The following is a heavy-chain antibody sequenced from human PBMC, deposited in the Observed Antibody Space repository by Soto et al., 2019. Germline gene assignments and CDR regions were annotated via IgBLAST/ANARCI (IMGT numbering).Heavy chain of an antibody. Sequence: GGSLRLSCAASGFTFSSYAMHWVRQAPGKGLEWVAVISYDGSNKYYADSVKGRFTISRDNSKNTLYLQMNSLRAEDTAVYYCARSGRFAFDYWGQGTLVTVSS. J-gene: IGHJ4*02. CDR2: ISYDGSNK. V-gene: IGHV3-30-3*01. CDR3: ARSGRFAFDY. D-gene: IGHD3-10*01. CDR1: GFTFSSYA.